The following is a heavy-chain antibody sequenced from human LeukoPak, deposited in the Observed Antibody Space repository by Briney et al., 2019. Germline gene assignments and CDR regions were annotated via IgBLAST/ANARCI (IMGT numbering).Heavy chain of an antibody. V-gene: IGHV3-23*01. CDR3: AKPQAMIADFDY. J-gene: IGHJ4*02. D-gene: IGHD3-22*01. CDR1: GFTFSSYA. Sequence: GVLRLSCAASGFTFSSYAMRWVRQAPGKGLEWVSAISGSGGSTYYADSVKGRFTISRDNSKNTLYLQMNSLRAEDTAVYYCAKPQAMIADFDYWGQGTLVTVSS. CDR2: ISGSGGST.